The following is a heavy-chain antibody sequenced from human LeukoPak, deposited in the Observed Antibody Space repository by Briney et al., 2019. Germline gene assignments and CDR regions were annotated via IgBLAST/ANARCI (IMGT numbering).Heavy chain of an antibody. CDR2: ISGSGGST. J-gene: IGHJ3*02. D-gene: IGHD2-21*01. Sequence: GGSLRLSCAASGFTFSSYAMSWVRQAPGKGLEWVSAISGSGGSTYYADSVKGRFTISRDNSKNTLYLQMNSLRVEDTAVYYCAKVITWSTKAFDIWGQGTMVTVSS. V-gene: IGHV3-23*01. CDR3: AKVITWSTKAFDI. CDR1: GFTFSSYA.